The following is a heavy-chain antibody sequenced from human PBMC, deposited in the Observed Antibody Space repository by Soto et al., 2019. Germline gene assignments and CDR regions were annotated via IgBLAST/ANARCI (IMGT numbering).Heavy chain of an antibody. CDR3: ARHSGYGSGASVTHYLHS. D-gene: IGHD3-10*01. CDR2: IKWDASEK. CDR1: GFTFGYYW. V-gene: IGHV3-7*01. Sequence: GGSLRLSCAASGFTFGYYWMTLVRQAPVRGLEWLATIKWDASEKKYVYSVEGRLTMSRDNAKNSVYLHMDSLRAEYTAVYYSARHSGYGSGASVTHYLHSWGHGTLVTVSS. J-gene: IGHJ4*01.